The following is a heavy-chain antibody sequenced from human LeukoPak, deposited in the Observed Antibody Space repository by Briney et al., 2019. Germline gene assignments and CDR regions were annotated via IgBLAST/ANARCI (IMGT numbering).Heavy chain of an antibody. CDR2: IYYSGTT. CDR3: ARGGYGYFDL. V-gene: IGHV4-39*01. J-gene: IGHJ2*01. D-gene: IGHD2-2*01. Sequence: SETLSLTCTVSGASISDSDFFWAWVRQPPGKGLEWIGNIYYSGTTYYNPSLKSRVSVSMDTSKKQFSLKLSSVTAADTAVYYCARGGYGYFDLWGRGTLVTVSS. CDR1: GASISDSDFF.